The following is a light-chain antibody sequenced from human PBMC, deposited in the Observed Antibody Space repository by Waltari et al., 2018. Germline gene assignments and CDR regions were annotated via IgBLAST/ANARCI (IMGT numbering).Light chain of an antibody. J-gene: IGKJ4*01. CDR1: QGIRNY. V-gene: IGKV1-16*02. CDR2: AAS. CDR3: QQYNSYPLT. Sequence: DIQMTQSPSSLSASVGDRVTITCRASQGIRNYLVWFQQKPGEAPKPLIHAASSLQSGVPSKFSGSGSGTDFTLTISSLQPEDFATYYCQQYNSYPLTFGGGTKVEIK.